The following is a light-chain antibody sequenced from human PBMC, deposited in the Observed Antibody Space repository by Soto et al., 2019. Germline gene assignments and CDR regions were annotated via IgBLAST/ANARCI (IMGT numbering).Light chain of an antibody. V-gene: IGLV2-14*01. Sequence: QSALTQPASVSGSPGQSITISCTGTSSDFGDYNYVSWYQRDPGKAPKLMIYGVTNRPSGLSSCFSGSKSGYTASLTISGLQAEDEADSYCSSYTISPSVFGGGTQLTVL. CDR1: SSDFGDYNY. J-gene: IGLJ7*01. CDR2: GVT. CDR3: SSYTISPSV.